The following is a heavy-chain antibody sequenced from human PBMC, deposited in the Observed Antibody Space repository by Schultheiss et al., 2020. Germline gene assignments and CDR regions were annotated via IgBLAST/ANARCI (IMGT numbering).Heavy chain of an antibody. CDR2: INHSGST. CDR3: ARHVSGAAAGDY. CDR1: GGTISSGDYY. D-gene: IGHD6-13*01. V-gene: IGHV4-61*08. J-gene: IGHJ4*02. Sequence: SETLSLTCSVSGGTISSGDYYWTWIRQSPGKGLEWIGEINHSGSTNYNPSLKSRVTISVDTSKNQFSLKLSSVTAADTAVYYCARHVSGAAAGDYWGQGTLVTVSS.